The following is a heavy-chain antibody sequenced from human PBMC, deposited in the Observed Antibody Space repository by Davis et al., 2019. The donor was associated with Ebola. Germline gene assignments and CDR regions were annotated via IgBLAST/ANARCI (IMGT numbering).Heavy chain of an antibody. Sequence: SETLSLTCAVYGGSFSGYYWSWIRQPPGKGLEWIGEINHSGSTNYNPSLKSRVTISVDTSKNQFSLKLSSVTAADTAVYYCARLAGGSYYSWAVDYWGQGTLVTVSS. CDR3: ARLAGGSYYSWAVDY. J-gene: IGHJ4*02. CDR2: INHSGST. CDR1: GGSFSGYY. D-gene: IGHD1-26*01. V-gene: IGHV4-34*01.